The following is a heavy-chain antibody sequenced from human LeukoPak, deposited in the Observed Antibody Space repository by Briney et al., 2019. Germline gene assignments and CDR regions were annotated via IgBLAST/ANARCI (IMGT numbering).Heavy chain of an antibody. CDR2: ISWNSGSI. Sequence: PGGSLRLSCAASGFTFDDYAMHWVRQAPGKGLEWVSGISWNSGSIGYADSVKGRFTISRDNAKNSLYLQMNSLRAEDTALYYCAKDIPRRSLGWSWGAFDIWGQGTMVTVSS. V-gene: IGHV3-9*01. CDR1: GFTFDDYA. D-gene: IGHD3-16*01. J-gene: IGHJ3*02. CDR3: AKDIPRRSLGWSWGAFDI.